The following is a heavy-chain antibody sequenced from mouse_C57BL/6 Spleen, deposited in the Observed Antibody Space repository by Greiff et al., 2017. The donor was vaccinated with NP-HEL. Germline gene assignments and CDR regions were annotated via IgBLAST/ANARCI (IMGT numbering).Heavy chain of an antibody. CDR2: IDPENGDT. CDR1: GFNIKDDY. Sequence: VQLQQSGAELVRPGASVKLSCTASGFNIKDDYMHWVKQRPEQGLEWIGWIDPENGDTEYASKFQGKATITADTSSNTAYLQLSSLTSDVSAVYYCTLYYYGSSYGFAYWGQGTLVTVSA. J-gene: IGHJ3*01. D-gene: IGHD1-1*01. CDR3: TLYYYGSSYGFAY. V-gene: IGHV14-4*01.